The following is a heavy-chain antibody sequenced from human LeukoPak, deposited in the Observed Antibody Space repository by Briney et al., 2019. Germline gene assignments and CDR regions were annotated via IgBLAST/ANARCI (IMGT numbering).Heavy chain of an antibody. CDR1: GFTFSSYA. CDR3: ARGPFSSGWSGGVYYFDY. D-gene: IGHD6-19*01. Sequence: GRSLRLSCAASGFTFSSYAMHWVRQAPGKGLEWVAVIWYDGSNKYYGDSVKGRFTISRDNSKNTLYLQMNSLRVEDTAVYYCARGPFSSGWSGGVYYFDYWGQGTLVTVSS. V-gene: IGHV3-33*08. CDR2: IWYDGSNK. J-gene: IGHJ4*02.